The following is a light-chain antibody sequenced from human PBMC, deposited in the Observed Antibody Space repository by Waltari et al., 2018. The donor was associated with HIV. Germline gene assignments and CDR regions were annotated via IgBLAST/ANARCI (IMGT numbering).Light chain of an antibody. J-gene: IGLJ2*01. CDR1: SSDVGGYNL. Sequence: QSALTQPASVSGSPGQSITISCTGTSSDVGGYNLVSWYQQHPGKAPQLMIYEVSKRPAGVSNRFSYSKSGNTASLTISGLQAEDEADYYCCAYAGSTTYVIFGGGTKLTVL. V-gene: IGLV2-23*02. CDR2: EVS. CDR3: CAYAGSTTYVI.